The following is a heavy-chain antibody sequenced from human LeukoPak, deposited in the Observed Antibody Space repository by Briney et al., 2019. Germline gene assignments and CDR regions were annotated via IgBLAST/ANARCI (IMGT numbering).Heavy chain of an antibody. Sequence: PSETLSLTCAVYGGSFSDYYWSWIRQPPGKGLEYIGEINHSGITNYNPSLMSRVTISVDTSKNQFSLKLSSVTAADTAVYYCARGLNNRKSGRRFDVFEIWGQGTMVTVSS. J-gene: IGHJ3*02. D-gene: IGHD3-3*01. CDR2: INHSGIT. CDR1: GGSFSDYY. V-gene: IGHV4-34*01. CDR3: ARGLNNRKSGRRFDVFEI.